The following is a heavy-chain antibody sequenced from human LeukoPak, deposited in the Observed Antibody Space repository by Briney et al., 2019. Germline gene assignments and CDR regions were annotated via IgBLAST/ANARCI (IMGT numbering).Heavy chain of an antibody. V-gene: IGHV3-23*01. CDR1: GFTFSSYA. CDR3: VKGLRSYGYSLFDY. D-gene: IGHD5-18*01. CDR2: ISGRGDST. Sequence: GGSLRLSCAASGFTFSSYAMSWVRQALGEGLEWVSAISGRGDSTYYADSVKGRFTISRDNSKNTIYLQMNSLGAEDTAVYYCVKGLRSYGYSLFDYWGQGSLVTVSS. J-gene: IGHJ4*02.